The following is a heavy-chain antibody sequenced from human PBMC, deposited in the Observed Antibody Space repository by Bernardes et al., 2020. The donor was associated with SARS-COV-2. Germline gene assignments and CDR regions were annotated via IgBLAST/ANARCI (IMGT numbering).Heavy chain of an antibody. V-gene: IGHV3-30*18. CDR2: ISYDGSNE. D-gene: IGHD5-18*01. J-gene: IGHJ4*02. CDR3: AKPAGGGYGYGDLFDY. Sequence: GGSLRLSCAASGFSFSTYGMHWVRQAPGKGLEWVAVISYDGSNEWYADSVKGRFAISRDNSNNTLYLQMNSLRVEDTGVYFCAKPAGGGYGYGDLFDYWGQGTMVTVSS. CDR1: GFSFSTYG.